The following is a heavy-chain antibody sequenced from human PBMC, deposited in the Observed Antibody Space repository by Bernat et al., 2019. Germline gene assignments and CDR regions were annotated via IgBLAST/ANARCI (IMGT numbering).Heavy chain of an antibody. V-gene: IGHV4-38-2*01. CDR1: GYSISSGYY. CDR3: ARGGDYLWGPTNWFDP. Sequence: QVQLQESGPGLVKPSETLSLTCAVSGYSISSGYYWGWIRQPPGKGLEWIGSIYHSGSTYYNPSLKSRVTISVDTSTTQFSLKLSSVTAADTAVYYCARGGDYLWGPTNWFDPWGQGTLVTVSS. D-gene: IGHD4-17*01. J-gene: IGHJ5*02. CDR2: IYHSGST.